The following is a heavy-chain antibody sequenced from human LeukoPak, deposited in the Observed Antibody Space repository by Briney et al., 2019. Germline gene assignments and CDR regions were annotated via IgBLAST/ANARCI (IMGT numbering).Heavy chain of an antibody. Sequence: GGSLRLSCAASGFTFSASWMTWVRQAPGKGLEWVANIKQDGSEKYYVDSVKGRFTISRDNAKNSLYLQMNSLRAEDTAVYYCARDQRRKLAARVYGMDVWGQGTTVTVSS. V-gene: IGHV3-7*03. CDR3: ARDQRRKLAARVYGMDV. CDR2: IKQDGSEK. CDR1: GFTFSASW. J-gene: IGHJ6*02. D-gene: IGHD6-13*01.